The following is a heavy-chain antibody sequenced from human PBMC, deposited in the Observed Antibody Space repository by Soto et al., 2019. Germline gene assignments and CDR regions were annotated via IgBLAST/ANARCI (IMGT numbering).Heavy chain of an antibody. Sequence: EVQLVESGGDLVQPGGSLRLSCAASGFTFSSYWMYWVRQAPGKGLVWVSRINNDGGHITYVDAVKGRFTISRDNARNTLYLQMNSLRAEDTAVYYCARGYCSSTSCDYYYAMDVWGQGATVTVSS. CDR3: ARGYCSSTSCDYYYAMDV. CDR2: INNDGGHI. D-gene: IGHD2-2*01. J-gene: IGHJ6*02. V-gene: IGHV3-74*01. CDR1: GFTFSSYW.